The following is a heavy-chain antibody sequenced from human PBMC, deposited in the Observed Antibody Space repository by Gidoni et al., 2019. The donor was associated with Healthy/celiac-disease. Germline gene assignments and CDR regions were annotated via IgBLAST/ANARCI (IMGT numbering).Heavy chain of an antibody. V-gene: IGHV3-21*01. Sequence: EVQLVESGGGLVKPGGSLRLSCAASGFTFSRYSMNWVRQAPGKGLEWVSSISSSSSYIYYADSVKGRFTISRDNAKNSLYLQMNSLRAEDTAVYYCARDPETTVTTGDWFDPWGQGTLVTVSS. CDR3: ARDPETTVTTGDWFDP. J-gene: IGHJ5*02. CDR1: GFTFSRYS. D-gene: IGHD4-17*01. CDR2: ISSSSSYI.